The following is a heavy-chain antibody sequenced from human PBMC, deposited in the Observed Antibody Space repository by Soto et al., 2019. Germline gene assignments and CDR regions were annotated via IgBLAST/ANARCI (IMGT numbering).Heavy chain of an antibody. D-gene: IGHD1-26*01. CDR3: ATSLVTSRARVDY. V-gene: IGHV4-31*03. CDR1: GGSIYTDGFY. J-gene: IGHJ4*02. CDR2: IYYTGST. Sequence: PSETLSLTCTVSGGSIYTDGFYWSWIRQLPGKGLEWLGYIYYTGSTQYTPSLKSRLSISTDTSDNQFSLRLNSVAAADTAVYYCATSLVTSRARVDYWGQGTPVTVSS.